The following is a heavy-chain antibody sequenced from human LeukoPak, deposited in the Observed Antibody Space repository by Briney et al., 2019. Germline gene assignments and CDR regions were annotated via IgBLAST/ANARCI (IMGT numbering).Heavy chain of an antibody. Sequence: GGSLRLSCATSGFTVSNNYMSWVRQAPGKGLEWVSVIYSGGSTYYADSAKGRFTISRDNSKSTLYLQMNSLRAEDTAVYYCARVGEGAAKDWGQGTLVTVSS. D-gene: IGHD1-26*01. CDR1: GFTVSNNY. J-gene: IGHJ4*02. CDR3: ARVGEGAAKD. V-gene: IGHV3-53*01. CDR2: IYSGGST.